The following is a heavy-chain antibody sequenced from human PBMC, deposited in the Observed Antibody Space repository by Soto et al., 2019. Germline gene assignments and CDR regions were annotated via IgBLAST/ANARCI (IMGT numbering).Heavy chain of an antibody. CDR3: ATALYGSGSYPIYYYGMDV. V-gene: IGHV1-24*01. D-gene: IGHD3-10*01. Sequence: ASVKVSCKASGYTFTNYGVIWVRQAPGQGLEWMGGFDPEDGETIYAQKFQGRVTMTEDTSTDTAYMELSSLRSEDTAVYYCATALYGSGSYPIYYYGMDVWGQGTTVTVS. CDR1: GYTFTNYG. J-gene: IGHJ6*02. CDR2: FDPEDGET.